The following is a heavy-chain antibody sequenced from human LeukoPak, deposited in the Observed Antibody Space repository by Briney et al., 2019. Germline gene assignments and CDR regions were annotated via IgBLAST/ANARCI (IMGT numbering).Heavy chain of an antibody. J-gene: IGHJ4*02. V-gene: IGHV1-18*01. Sequence: ASVKVSCKASGYTFTSYGISWVRQAPGQGLEWMGWISAYNGNTNYAQKLQGRVTMTTDTSTSTAYMELRSLRSDDTAAYYCARATAEILRYPPRHFGYWGQGTLVTVSS. CDR2: ISAYNGNT. CDR3: ARATAEILRYPPRHFGY. CDR1: GYTFTSYG. D-gene: IGHD3-9*01.